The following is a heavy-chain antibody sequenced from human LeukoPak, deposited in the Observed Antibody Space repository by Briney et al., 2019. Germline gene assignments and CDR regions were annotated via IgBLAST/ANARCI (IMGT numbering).Heavy chain of an antibody. V-gene: IGHV3-23*01. CDR2: ISDRGDRQ. CDR1: GFTFSSYW. J-gene: IGHJ4*02. CDR3: VVYTGGYRSQF. D-gene: IGHD5-24*01. Sequence: PGGSLRLSCAASGFTFSSYWVSWVRQAPGKGLEWVSAISDRGDRQYYADSVKGRFTISRDNSMNTLRLQMNSLSVEDTAVYYCVVYTGGYRSQFWGQGTLVTVSS.